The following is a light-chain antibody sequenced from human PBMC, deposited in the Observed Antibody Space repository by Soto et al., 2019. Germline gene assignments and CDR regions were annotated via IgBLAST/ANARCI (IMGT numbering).Light chain of an antibody. CDR1: QSISSW. V-gene: IGKV1-5*03. J-gene: IGKJ1*01. CDR3: QQCNSYPWT. Sequence: DIQITQFPSTLSASVGDSVTITCRASQSISSWLAWYQQKPGKAPKLLIYKASSLESGVPSRCIGSGSETEFTLTISSLQPDDFATYYCQQCNSYPWTFGQGTKVNIK. CDR2: KAS.